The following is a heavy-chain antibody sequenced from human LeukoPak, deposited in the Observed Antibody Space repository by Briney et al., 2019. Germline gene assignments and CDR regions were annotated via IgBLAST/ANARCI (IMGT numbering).Heavy chain of an antibody. CDR1: GFSFSNFA. D-gene: IGHD1-26*01. CDR3: ARARGRWHLLPLDF. CDR2: ISHDGTTK. V-gene: IGHV3-30*04. Sequence: GRSLRLSCAASGFSFSNFAIHWVRQAPGKGLEWLAVISHDGTTKYYADSVKGRFTISGDNSNNSLSLQMNSLSAEDTAVYYCARARGRWHLLPLDFWGQGTLVTVSS. J-gene: IGHJ4*02.